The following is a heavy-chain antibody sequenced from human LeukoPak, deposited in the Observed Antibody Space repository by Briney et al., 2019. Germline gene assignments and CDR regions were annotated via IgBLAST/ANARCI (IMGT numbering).Heavy chain of an antibody. V-gene: IGHV4-39*07. D-gene: IGHD5-18*01. CDR3: ARVPTGVQTAMVTNWFDP. CDR1: GVSISSSNSY. J-gene: IGHJ5*02. Sequence: SETLSLTCTVSGVSISSSNSYWGWIRQPPGKGLEWIGSIYHSGSTYYNPSLKSRVTISVDTSKNQFSLKLSSVTAADTAVYYCARVPTGVQTAMVTNWFDPWGQGTLVTVSS. CDR2: IYHSGST.